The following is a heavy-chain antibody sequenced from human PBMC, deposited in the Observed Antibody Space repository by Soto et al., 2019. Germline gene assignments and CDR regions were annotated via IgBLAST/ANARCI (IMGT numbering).Heavy chain of an antibody. Sequence: EVQLVESGGTLIQPGASLRLSCAASGFTVSSHYMSWVRQAPGKGLEWVSLIYTDGNTYYADSVKGRFTISRDNSKNTLYLQMNSLRAEDTAVYYCARGPSPDGKHVPVAGTLKYWGQGTLVIVSS. J-gene: IGHJ4*02. CDR1: GFTVSSHY. CDR3: ARGPSPDGKHVPVAGTLKY. D-gene: IGHD6-19*01. CDR2: IYTDGNT. V-gene: IGHV3-53*01.